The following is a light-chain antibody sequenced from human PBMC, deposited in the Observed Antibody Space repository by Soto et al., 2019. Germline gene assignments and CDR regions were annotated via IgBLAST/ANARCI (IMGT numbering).Light chain of an antibody. J-gene: IGKJ4*01. CDR3: QHRSTWPLT. CDR2: EAS. Sequence: EIVLTQSPATLSLSPGDRATLSCRASQSIGIYLAWYQQTPGQSPRLLIYEASNRATDVPAKFSGTGSGTDFTLDISSLESEDFGIYYCQHRSTWPLTFGGGTRVEI. V-gene: IGKV3-11*01. CDR1: QSIGIY.